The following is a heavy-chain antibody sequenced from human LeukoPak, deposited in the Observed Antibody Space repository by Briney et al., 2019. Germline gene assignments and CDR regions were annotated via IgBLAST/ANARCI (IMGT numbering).Heavy chain of an antibody. Sequence: GGSLRLSCAASGFTFSDYYMSWIRQAPGKGLEWVSSISSSSSYIYYADSVKGRFTISRDNAKNSLYLQMNSLRAEDTAVYYCARVPRTTVTTYYYYYMDVWGKGTTVTVSS. D-gene: IGHD4-17*01. V-gene: IGHV3-11*06. J-gene: IGHJ6*03. CDR2: ISSSSSYI. CDR1: GFTFSDYY. CDR3: ARVPRTTVTTYYYYYMDV.